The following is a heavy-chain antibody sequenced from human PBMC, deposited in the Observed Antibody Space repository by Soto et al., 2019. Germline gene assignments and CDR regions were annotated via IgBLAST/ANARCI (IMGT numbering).Heavy chain of an antibody. Sequence: PSGTLSLTCTVSGGSISRYYWSWIRQPPGKGLEWIGYIYYSGSTNYDPSLKSRVTISVDTSKNQFSLKLSSVTAADTAVYYCARRWGRRFHYWGQGRLVTVP. CDR1: GGSISRYY. CDR3: ARRWGRRFHY. CDR2: IYYSGST. D-gene: IGHD7-27*01. J-gene: IGHJ4*02. V-gene: IGHV4-59*08.